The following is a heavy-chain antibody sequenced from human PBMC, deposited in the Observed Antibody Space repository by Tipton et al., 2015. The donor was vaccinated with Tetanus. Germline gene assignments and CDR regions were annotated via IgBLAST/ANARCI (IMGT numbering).Heavy chain of an antibody. Sequence: LRLSCTVSGGSLRSGDHYWSWIRQPPGKGLEWIGYVYYTGSTNHNPSLKSRVTISMDRSKNQISLQLTSVTAADTAVYFCAGVTAQRTELYFDHWGQGTLVTVSS. J-gene: IGHJ4*02. CDR3: AGVTAQRTELYFDH. CDR1: GGSLRSGDHY. CDR2: VYYTGST. V-gene: IGHV4-61*08. D-gene: IGHD6-13*01.